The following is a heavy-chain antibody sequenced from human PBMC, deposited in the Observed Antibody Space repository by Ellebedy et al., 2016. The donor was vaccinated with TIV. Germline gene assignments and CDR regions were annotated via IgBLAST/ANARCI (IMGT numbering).Heavy chain of an antibody. CDR3: ARGGAGFDSMNRELSFDS. CDR1: GFTFNTYS. D-gene: IGHD1-26*01. V-gene: IGHV3-48*02. CDR2: IRSSINSI. J-gene: IGHJ4*02. Sequence: GESLKISXAASGFTFNTYSMNWVRQAPGKGLEWVAFIRSSINSISYADSVKGRFTISRDDAENSLYLQMNSLRDEDTASYYCARGGAGFDSMNRELSFDSWGQGTLVIVSS.